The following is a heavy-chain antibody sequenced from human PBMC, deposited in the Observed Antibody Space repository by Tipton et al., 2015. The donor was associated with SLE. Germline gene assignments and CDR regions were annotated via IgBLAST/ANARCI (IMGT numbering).Heavy chain of an antibody. Sequence: TLSLTCSVSGGSISIGSYYWSWFRQPPGKGLEWIGRIYNTGSTNYKSSLQSRVTISLDTSNNQFSLRLHSVTVADTAVYYCARGGLYETSAYSVGFDIWGQGTLVTVSP. V-gene: IGHV4-61*02. CDR3: ARGGLYETSAYSVGFDI. D-gene: IGHD3-22*01. CDR1: GGSISIGSYY. CDR2: IYNTGST. J-gene: IGHJ3*02.